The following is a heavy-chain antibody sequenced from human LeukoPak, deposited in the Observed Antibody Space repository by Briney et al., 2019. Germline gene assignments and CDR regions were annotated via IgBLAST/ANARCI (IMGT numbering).Heavy chain of an antibody. CDR2: ISGGGSRK. D-gene: IGHD3-16*01. V-gene: IGHV3-23*01. J-gene: IGHJ4*02. Sequence: GGSLGLSCAASGFTFSSYAMNWVRQAPGKGLEWVSGISGGGSRKSYADAVKGRFTISRDNSKNTLDLQMNSLRAEDTALYYCAGDYNYVYDYWGQGTLVTVSS. CDR3: AGDYNYVYDY. CDR1: GFTFSSYA.